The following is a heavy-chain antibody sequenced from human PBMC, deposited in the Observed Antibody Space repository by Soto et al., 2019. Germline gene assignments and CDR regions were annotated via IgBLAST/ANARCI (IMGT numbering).Heavy chain of an antibody. Sequence: QVQLQQWGAGLLKPSETLSLTCAVYGESFSGYYWSWIRQPPGKGLEWIGEINHSGSTNYNPSLKSRVTMSVDTSKNQVSLKLSSLTAADTAMYYCAGNIVATISSFDYWGQGTLVTVSS. D-gene: IGHD5-12*01. CDR3: AGNIVATISSFDY. V-gene: IGHV4-34*02. CDR1: GESFSGYY. CDR2: INHSGST. J-gene: IGHJ4*02.